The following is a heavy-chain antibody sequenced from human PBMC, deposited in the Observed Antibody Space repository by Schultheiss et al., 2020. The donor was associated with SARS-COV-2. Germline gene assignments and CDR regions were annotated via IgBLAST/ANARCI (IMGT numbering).Heavy chain of an antibody. V-gene: IGHV4-4*02. Sequence: SETLSLTCAVSGGSVSSSDWWSWVRQPPGKGLEWIGEIYHSGTTNYNPSLKSRVTISVDTSKNQFSLKLSSVTAADTAVYYCARDRGGNPDYWGQGTLVTVSS. J-gene: IGHJ4*02. D-gene: IGHD4-23*01. CDR1: GGSVSSSDW. CDR3: ARDRGGNPDY. CDR2: IYHSGTT.